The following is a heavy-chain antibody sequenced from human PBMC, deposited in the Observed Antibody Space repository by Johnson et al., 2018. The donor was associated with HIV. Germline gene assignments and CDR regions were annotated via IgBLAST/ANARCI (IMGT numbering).Heavy chain of an antibody. Sequence: VQLVESGGALVQPGGSLKLSCAASGFTFSSYYMHWVRQATGKGLEWVSAIGTAGDTYYPGSVKGRFTSSTENAKNSLHLQMNSLRSEDTALYYCSRNTHYFANSGPKGNAFDIWGQGTVVTVSS. CDR2: IGTAGDT. V-gene: IGHV3-13*01. CDR1: GFTFSSYY. CDR3: SRNTHYFANSGPKGNAFDI. D-gene: IGHD3-22*01. J-gene: IGHJ3*02.